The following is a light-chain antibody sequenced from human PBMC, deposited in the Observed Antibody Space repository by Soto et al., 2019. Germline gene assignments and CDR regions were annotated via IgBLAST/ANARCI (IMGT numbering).Light chain of an antibody. Sequence: QSVLTQPPSVSGAPGQRVTISCTGSSSNIGGGYDVHWYQQLPGTAPKLLIYGNSNRPSGVPDRFSGSKSGTSASLAITGLQAQDEADDYCQSYDSSLSSLVFGAGTQLTVL. J-gene: IGLJ2*01. CDR1: SSNIGGGYD. CDR2: GNS. CDR3: QSYDSSLSSLV. V-gene: IGLV1-40*01.